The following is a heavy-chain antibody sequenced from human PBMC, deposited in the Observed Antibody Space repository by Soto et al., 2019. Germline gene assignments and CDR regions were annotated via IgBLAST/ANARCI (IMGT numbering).Heavy chain of an antibody. CDR3: ARDHGITPTGTFTLDY. CDR1: GFTFSSYA. V-gene: IGHV3-64*01. CDR2: VNYNGVNT. Sequence: GGSLRLSCAASGFTFSSYAMHWVRQAPGKGLEYVSGVNYNGVNTSYANSVKGRFTISRDNSKNTLYLQMGSLRAEDMAVYYCARDHGITPTGTFTLDYWGQGT. J-gene: IGHJ4*02. D-gene: IGHD6-13*01.